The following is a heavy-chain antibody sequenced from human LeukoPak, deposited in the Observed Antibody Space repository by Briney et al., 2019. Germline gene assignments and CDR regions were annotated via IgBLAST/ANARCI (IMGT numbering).Heavy chain of an antibody. V-gene: IGHV3-7*01. CDR2: INQDGSEQ. J-gene: IGHJ4*02. D-gene: IGHD3-16*01. CDR1: GFTFGSYW. CDR3: ATAFGLTFYDVPSPWYFVR. Sequence: GGSLRLSCATSGFTFGSYWMSWVRQAPGKGLEWLANINQDGSEQYYADPLKGRFTISRDNAKNSLFLQINGLSAEDTAVYYCATAFGLTFYDVPSPWYFVRWGQGTLVTVSS.